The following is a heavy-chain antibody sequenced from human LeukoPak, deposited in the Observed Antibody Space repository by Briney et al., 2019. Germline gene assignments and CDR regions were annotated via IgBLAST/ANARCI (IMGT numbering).Heavy chain of an antibody. J-gene: IGHJ4*02. Sequence: ASVKVSCKASGGTFSSYAISWVRQAPGQGHEWMGGIVPIFGTANYAQKFKGRVTITADESTSTAYMELSSLRSEDTAVYYCARVPSCSGSYISPRYYFDYWGQGTLVTVSS. D-gene: IGHD1-26*01. V-gene: IGHV1-69*13. CDR2: IVPIFGTA. CDR1: GGTFSSYA. CDR3: ARVPSCSGSYISPRYYFDY.